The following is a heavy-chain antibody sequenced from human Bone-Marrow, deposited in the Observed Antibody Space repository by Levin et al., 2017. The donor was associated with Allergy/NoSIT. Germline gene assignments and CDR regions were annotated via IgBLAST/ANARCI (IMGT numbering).Heavy chain of an antibody. CDR2: ISPYHGTA. CDR3: ARLGYGTGKYIDH. D-gene: IGHD3-10*01. Sequence: PVASVKVSCKASGYTFTSYGVTWVRQAPGQGLEWMGWISPYHGTANYAQNLQGRVTMTTDTSTNTAYMDLRSLRSDDTAVYYCARLGYGTGKYIDHWGQGTLVTVSS. J-gene: IGHJ4*02. V-gene: IGHV1-18*01. CDR1: GYTFTSYG.